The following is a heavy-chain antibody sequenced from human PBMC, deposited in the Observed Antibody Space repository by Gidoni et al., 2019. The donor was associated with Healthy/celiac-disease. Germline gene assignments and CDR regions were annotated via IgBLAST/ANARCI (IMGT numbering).Heavy chain of an antibody. D-gene: IGHD2-2*01. V-gene: IGHV3-30-3*01. J-gene: IGHJ4*02. CDR3: ARGGAGDIVVVPAAHDY. Sequence: QVQLVESGGGVVQPGRSLRLSFAASGFTFSSYAMHWVRQAPGKGLEWVAVISYDGSNKYYADSVKGRFTISRDNSKNTLYLQMNSLRAEDTAVYYCARGGAGDIVVVPAAHDYWGQGTLVTVSS. CDR1: GFTFSSYA. CDR2: ISYDGSNK.